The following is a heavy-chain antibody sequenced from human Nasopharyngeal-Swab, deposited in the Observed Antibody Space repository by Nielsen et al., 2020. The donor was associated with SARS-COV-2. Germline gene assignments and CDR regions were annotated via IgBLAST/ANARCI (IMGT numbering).Heavy chain of an antibody. V-gene: IGHV4-59*08. Sequence: WIRQPPGKGLEWIGYAYYSGSTNYNPSLKSRVTISVDTSKNQFSLKLSSVTAADTAVYYCARIFPYSSSWYGKYYFDYWGQGTLVTVSS. CDR3: ARIFPYSSSWYGKYYFDY. CDR2: AYYSGST. J-gene: IGHJ4*02. D-gene: IGHD6-13*01.